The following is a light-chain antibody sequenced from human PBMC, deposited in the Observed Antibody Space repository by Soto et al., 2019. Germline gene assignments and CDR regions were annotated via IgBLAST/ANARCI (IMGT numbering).Light chain of an antibody. CDR1: QSISNNY. J-gene: IGKJ5*01. V-gene: IGKV3D-20*02. CDR3: QRRSNWPPIT. Sequence: EIVLTQSPGTLSLSPGERATLSCRASQSISNNYLAWYQQIPGQAPRLLISGASSRATGIPDRFSGSGSGTGFTLTISSLEPEDFAVYYCQRRSNWPPITFGQGTRLEIK. CDR2: GAS.